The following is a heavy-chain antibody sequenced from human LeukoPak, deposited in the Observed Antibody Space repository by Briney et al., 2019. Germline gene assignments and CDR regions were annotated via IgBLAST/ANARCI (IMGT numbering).Heavy chain of an antibody. Sequence: GGSLRLSCAASGFTFSSYWMHWVRQAPGKGLVWVSRINSDGSSTSYADSVKGRFTTSRDNAKNTLYLQMNSLRAEDTAVYYCARVSETSSSWYTTYFYYYGMDVWGQGTTVTVSS. CDR1: GFTFSSYW. CDR2: INSDGSST. V-gene: IGHV3-74*01. CDR3: ARVSETSSSWYTTYFYYYGMDV. D-gene: IGHD6-13*01. J-gene: IGHJ6*02.